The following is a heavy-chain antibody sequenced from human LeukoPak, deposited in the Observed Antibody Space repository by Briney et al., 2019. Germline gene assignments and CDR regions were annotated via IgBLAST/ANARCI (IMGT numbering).Heavy chain of an antibody. Sequence: SVKVSCKASGGTFSSYAISWVGQAPGQGLEWMGGIIPIFGTANYAQKFQGRVTITTDESTSTAYMELSSLRSEDTAVYYCAMSTVGLAPTKYYDFWSGYTWFDPWGQGTLVTVSS. J-gene: IGHJ5*02. CDR3: AMSTVGLAPTKYYDFWSGYTWFDP. D-gene: IGHD3-3*01. V-gene: IGHV1-69*05. CDR1: GGTFSSYA. CDR2: IIPIFGTA.